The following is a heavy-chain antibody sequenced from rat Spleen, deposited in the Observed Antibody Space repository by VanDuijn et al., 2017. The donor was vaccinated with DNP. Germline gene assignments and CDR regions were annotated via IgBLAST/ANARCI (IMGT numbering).Heavy chain of an antibody. V-gene: IGHV5-19*01. D-gene: IGHD1-12*01. J-gene: IGHJ2*01. CDR3: STLNYYASLSGYFDY. CDR1: GFTFSNYG. CDR2: ISPRSNIT. Sequence: EVQLVESGGGLVQPGRSLKLSCAASGFTFSNYGLHWIRQAPTKGLEWVSSISPRSNITYYRDSVKGRFTISRDNTKSILYLQMDSLRSEDTATYYCSTLNYYASLSGYFDYWGQGVMVTVSS.